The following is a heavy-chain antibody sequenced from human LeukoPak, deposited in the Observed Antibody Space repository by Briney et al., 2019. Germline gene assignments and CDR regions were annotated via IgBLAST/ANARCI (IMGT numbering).Heavy chain of an antibody. V-gene: IGHV3-74*01. D-gene: IGHD2-21*01. Sequence: PGGSLRLSCAASGFTFSSYWMHWVRQAPGEGLVWVSRIRTDGTSTSYADSVKGRFTISRDNAKNTLYLQMNSLRAEDTAVYYCAGCGGDCYSPDSWGQGALVTVSS. J-gene: IGHJ4*02. CDR2: IRTDGTST. CDR3: AGCGGDCYSPDS. CDR1: GFTFSSYW.